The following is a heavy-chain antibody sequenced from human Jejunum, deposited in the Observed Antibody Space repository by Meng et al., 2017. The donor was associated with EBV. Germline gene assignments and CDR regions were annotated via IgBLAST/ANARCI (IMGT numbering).Heavy chain of an antibody. Sequence: QVQLQESGSGLVKPSEXLSLTCTVSGGSVSTGSYYWSWIRQPPGKGLEWIGDFYYSASPKYNPSLKSRATISADMSKNQFSLKLRSVTSADTAVYYCARGRGVTDYYDSSGSPFDYWGQGTLVTVSS. V-gene: IGHV4-61*01. J-gene: IGHJ4*02. CDR2: FYYSASP. CDR3: ARGRGVTDYYDSSGSPFDY. D-gene: IGHD3-22*01. CDR1: GGSVSTGSYY.